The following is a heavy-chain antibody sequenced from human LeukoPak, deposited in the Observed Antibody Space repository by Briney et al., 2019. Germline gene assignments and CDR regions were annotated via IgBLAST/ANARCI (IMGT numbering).Heavy chain of an antibody. J-gene: IGHJ3*02. V-gene: IGHV4-30-4*08. Sequence: SETLSLTCTVSGGSISSGDYYWSWIRQPPGKGLEWIGYIYYSGSTYYNPSLKSRVTISVDTSKSQFSLKLSSVTAADTAVYYCARDPVLGYCSSTSCYSDAFDIWGQGTMVTVSS. CDR3: ARDPVLGYCSSTSCYSDAFDI. D-gene: IGHD2-2*01. CDR2: IYYSGST. CDR1: GGSISSGDYY.